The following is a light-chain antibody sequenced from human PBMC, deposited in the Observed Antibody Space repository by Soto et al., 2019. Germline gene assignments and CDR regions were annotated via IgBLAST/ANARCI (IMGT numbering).Light chain of an antibody. J-gene: IGLJ1*01. CDR2: DVN. CDR1: NTDLGVYGY. CDR3: FSKISGFVYG. Sequence: LAQPASVSGSFGQSITISCSGPNTDLGVYGYVSWYQHQPGKVPKLLIYDVNNRPSGISDRFSGSKSGDTASLTISGLQAEDEADYFCFSKISGFVYGFGTGTKVTVL. V-gene: IGLV2-14*01.